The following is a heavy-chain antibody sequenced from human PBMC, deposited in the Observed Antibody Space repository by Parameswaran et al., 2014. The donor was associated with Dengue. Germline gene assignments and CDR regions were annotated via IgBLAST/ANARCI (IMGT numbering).Heavy chain of an antibody. D-gene: IGHD6-13*01. V-gene: IGHV3-9*01. CDR2: ISWNSGNI. J-gene: IGHJ3*01. Sequence: VRQAPGKGLEWVSGISWNSGNIGYADSVKGRFTISRDNAKNSLYLQMNSLRAEDTALYYCAKDPRSSPYAFDFWGQGTTGHRLL. CDR3: AKDPRSSPYAFDF.